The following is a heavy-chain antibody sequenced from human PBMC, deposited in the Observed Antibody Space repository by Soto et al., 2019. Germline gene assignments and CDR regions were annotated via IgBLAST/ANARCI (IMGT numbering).Heavy chain of an antibody. Sequence: QITLKESGPTLVQPTQTLTLTCTFSGFSLSTSGVGVGWIRRPPGKALEWLALIYWDDDKRYSPSLKSRLTITKDTSKNQVVLTMTNMDPVDTATYYCAHVYGGYDNFDYWGQGTLVTVSS. V-gene: IGHV2-5*02. CDR1: GFSLSTSGVG. CDR3: AHVYGGYDNFDY. J-gene: IGHJ4*02. D-gene: IGHD5-12*01. CDR2: IYWDDDK.